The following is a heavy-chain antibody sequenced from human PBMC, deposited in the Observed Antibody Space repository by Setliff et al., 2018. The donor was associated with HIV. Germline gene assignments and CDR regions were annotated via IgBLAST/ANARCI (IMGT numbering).Heavy chain of an antibody. J-gene: IGHJ4*02. CDR3: ARTLLWFGESVYFDY. Sequence: SETLSLTCTVSGGSISSGSYYWSWIRQPAGKGLGWIGRIYTSGSTNYNPSLKSRVTISVDTSKNQFSLKLSSVTAADTAVYYCARTLLWFGESVYFDYWGQGTLVTVSS. D-gene: IGHD3-10*01. CDR1: GGSISSGSYY. V-gene: IGHV4-61*02. CDR2: IYTSGST.